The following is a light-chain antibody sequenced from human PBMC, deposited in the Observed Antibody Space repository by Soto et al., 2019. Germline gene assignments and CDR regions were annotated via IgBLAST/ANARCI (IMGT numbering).Light chain of an antibody. CDR3: QHSYRTPYT. J-gene: IGKJ2*01. CDR2: AES. V-gene: IGKV1-39*01. CDR1: QSISTY. Sequence: DIQMTQSPSSLSASVGDRVTITCRASQSISTYLNWYQQKPGNAPNLLIYAESTSQSGVPSRFSGSGSGTDFTLTIIGMQPEDFATYFCQHSYRTPYTFGQGTKLQIK.